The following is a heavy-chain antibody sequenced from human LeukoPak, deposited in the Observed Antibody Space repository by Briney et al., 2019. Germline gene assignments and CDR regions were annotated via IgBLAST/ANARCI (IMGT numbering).Heavy chain of an antibody. CDR3: ARDQGYDFWSGYSLAYYYYGMDV. V-gene: IGHV1-69*04. J-gene: IGHJ6*02. CDR1: GGTFISYA. D-gene: IGHD3-3*01. CDR2: IIPILGIA. Sequence: ASVKVSCKASGGTFISYAISWVRQAPGQGLEWMGRIIPILGIANYAQKFQGRVTMTRDTSTSTVYMELSSLRSEDTAVYYCARDQGYDFWSGYSLAYYYYGMDVWGQGTTVTVSS.